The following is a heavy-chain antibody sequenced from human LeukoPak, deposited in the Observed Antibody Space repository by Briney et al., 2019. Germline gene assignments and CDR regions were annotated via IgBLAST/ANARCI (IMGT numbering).Heavy chain of an antibody. CDR3: AKDAYYDFWSGYYDY. CDR1: GFTFSSYA. J-gene: IGHJ4*02. D-gene: IGHD3-3*01. Sequence: GGSLRLSCAASGFTFSSYAMSWVRQAPGKGLEWVSAISGSGGSTYYADSVKGRFTISRDDSKNTLYLQMNSLRAEDTAVYYCAKDAYYDFWSGYYDYWGQGTLVTVSS. CDR2: ISGSGGST. V-gene: IGHV3-23*01.